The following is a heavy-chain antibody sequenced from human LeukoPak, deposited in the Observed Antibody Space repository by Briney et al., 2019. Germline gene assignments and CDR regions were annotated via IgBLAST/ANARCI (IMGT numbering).Heavy chain of an antibody. CDR2: INHSGST. Sequence: SETLSLTCAVYGGSFSGYYWGWIRQPPGKGLEWIGEINHSGSTNYNPSLKSRVTISVDTSKNQFSLKLSSVTAADTAVYYCARDYGDYGWFDPWGQGTLVTVSS. CDR3: ARDYGDYGWFDP. V-gene: IGHV4-34*01. CDR1: GGSFSGYY. D-gene: IGHD4-17*01. J-gene: IGHJ5*02.